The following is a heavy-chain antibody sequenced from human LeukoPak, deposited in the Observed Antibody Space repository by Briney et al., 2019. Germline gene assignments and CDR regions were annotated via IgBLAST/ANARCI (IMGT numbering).Heavy chain of an antibody. J-gene: IGHJ4*02. CDR2: IYYSGST. CDR1: GGSISSSSYY. CDR3: ARGQTVTTFLRPNNRVFDY. V-gene: IGHV4-39*07. D-gene: IGHD4-17*01. Sequence: SETLSLTCTVSGGSISSSSYYWGWIRQPPGKGLEWIGSIYYSGSTYYNPSLKSRVTISVDTSKNQFSLKLSSVTAADTAVYYCARGQTVTTFLRPNNRVFDYWGQGTLVTVSS.